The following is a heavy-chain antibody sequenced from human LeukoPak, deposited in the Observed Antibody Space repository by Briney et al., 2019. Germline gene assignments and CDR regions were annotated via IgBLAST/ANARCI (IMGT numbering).Heavy chain of an antibody. Sequence: GGSLRLSCAASEFTFTNYAMHWVRQAPGKGLEWVAVISYDGNNEYSIDSVRGRFTVSRDNSKNTLYLQMNSLRIEDTAVYYCVRVDYRWGQGTLVTVSS. D-gene: IGHD3-10*01. V-gene: IGHV3-30*04. CDR2: ISYDGNNE. CDR3: VRVDYR. J-gene: IGHJ4*02. CDR1: EFTFTNYA.